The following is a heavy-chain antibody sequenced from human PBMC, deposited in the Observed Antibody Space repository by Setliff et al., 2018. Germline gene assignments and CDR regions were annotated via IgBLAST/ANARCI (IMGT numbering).Heavy chain of an antibody. CDR2: VSGSGMTR. J-gene: IGHJ4*02. V-gene: IGHV3-53*01. D-gene: IGHD3-22*01. CDR3: ARADSDSYYPYYFDF. Sequence: GGSLRLSCVVSGFSVSNDFMAWVRQAPGKGLQWVSSVSGSGMTRYYTDSVKGRFTVSRDSSQNKIHLQMDSLRAEDTGKYFCARADSDSYYPYYFDFWGQGVLVTVSS. CDR1: GFSVSNDF.